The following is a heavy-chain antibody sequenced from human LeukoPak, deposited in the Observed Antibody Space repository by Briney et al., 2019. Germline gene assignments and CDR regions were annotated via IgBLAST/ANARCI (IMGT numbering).Heavy chain of an antibody. J-gene: IGHJ4*02. CDR1: GGSINSYY. Sequence: PSETLSLTCTVSGGSINSYYWSWIRQPPGKGLEWIGYTYYSGSANYSPSLKSRVTMSVDTSKNQFSLRLSSVTAADTAVYYCARGGSRDGYNRPLDYWGQGTLVSVSS. V-gene: IGHV4-59*01. D-gene: IGHD5-24*01. CDR2: TYYSGSA. CDR3: ARGGSRDGYNRPLDY.